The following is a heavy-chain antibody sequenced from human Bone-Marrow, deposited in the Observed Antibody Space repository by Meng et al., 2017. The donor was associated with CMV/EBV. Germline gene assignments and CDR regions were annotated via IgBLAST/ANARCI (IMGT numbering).Heavy chain of an antibody. D-gene: IGHD5-12*01. CDR3: AKQQSAYDVDS. V-gene: IGHV3-30*02. J-gene: IGHJ4*02. CDR1: GFTFSNYG. Sequence: GEPLKISCAASGFTFSNYGVHWDRQAPGKGLEWVAFIPFGGNNKYYADSVKGRFTSSRDNPKNTLSLQVNSMKSEDTAVYYCAKQQSAYDVDSWGQGTLVTVSS. CDR2: IPFGGNNK.